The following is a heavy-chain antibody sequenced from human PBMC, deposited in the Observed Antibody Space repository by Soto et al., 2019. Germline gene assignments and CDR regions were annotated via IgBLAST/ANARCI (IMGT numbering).Heavy chain of an antibody. D-gene: IGHD5-18*01. CDR1: GYTFTGYY. Sequence: ASVKVSCKASGYTFTGYYMHWVRQAPGQGLEWMGWINPNSGGTNYAQKFQGWVTMTRDTSISTAYMELSRLRSDDTAVYYCARDSSYGYDPYYYYYYGMDVWGQGTTVTVSS. CDR2: INPNSGGT. CDR3: ARDSSYGYDPYYYYYYGMDV. V-gene: IGHV1-2*04. J-gene: IGHJ6*02.